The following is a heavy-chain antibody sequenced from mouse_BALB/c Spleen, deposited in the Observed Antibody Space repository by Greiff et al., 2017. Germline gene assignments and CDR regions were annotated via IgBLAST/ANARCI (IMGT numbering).Heavy chain of an antibody. CDR2: IRLKSNNYAT. J-gene: IGHJ3*01. CDR1: GFTFSNYW. Sequence: EVKLLESGGGLVQPGGSMKLSCVASGFTFSNYWMNWVRQSPEKGLEWVAEIRLKSNNYATHYAESVKGRFTISRDDSKSSVYLQMNNLRAEDTGIYYCTSYYYGSWAWFAYWGQGTLVTVSA. D-gene: IGHD1-1*01. V-gene: IGHV6-6*02. CDR3: TSYYYGSWAWFAY.